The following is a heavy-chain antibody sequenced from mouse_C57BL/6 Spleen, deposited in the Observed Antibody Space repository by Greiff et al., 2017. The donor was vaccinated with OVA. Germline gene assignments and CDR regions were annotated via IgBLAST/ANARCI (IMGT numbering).Heavy chain of an antibody. Sequence: VQLQQSVAELVRPGASVKLSCTASGFNIKNTYMDWVKQRPEQGLEWIGRIDPANGNTKYAPKFQGKATITADTSSNTAYLQLSSLTSEDTAIYYCARERVFYAMDYWGQGTSVTVSS. J-gene: IGHJ4*01. CDR2: IDPANGNT. CDR1: GFNIKNTY. V-gene: IGHV14-3*01. CDR3: ARERVFYAMDY.